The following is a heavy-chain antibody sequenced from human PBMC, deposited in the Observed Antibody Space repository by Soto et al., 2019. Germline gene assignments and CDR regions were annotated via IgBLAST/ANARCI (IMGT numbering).Heavy chain of an antibody. CDR2: IIPIFGTA. D-gene: IGHD3-22*01. CDR1: GGTFSSYA. Sequence: QVQLVQSGAEVKKPGSSVKVSCKASGGTFSSYAISWVRQAPGQGLEWRGGIIPIFGTANYAQKFQGRVTITADESTSTAYMELSSLRSEDTAVYYCARQAPPYYYDSSLGGMDVWGQGTTVTVSS. J-gene: IGHJ6*02. V-gene: IGHV1-69*01. CDR3: ARQAPPYYYDSSLGGMDV.